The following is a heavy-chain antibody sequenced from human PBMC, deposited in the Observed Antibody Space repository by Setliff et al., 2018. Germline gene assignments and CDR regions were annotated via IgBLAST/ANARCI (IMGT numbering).Heavy chain of an antibody. D-gene: IGHD1-26*01. J-gene: IGHJ5*02. Sequence: SETLSLTCTVSGGSVNDYYWSWIRRPPGKGLEWIGYIYYSGSTTYNPALNSRVTISVDTSTNQFSLRLTSLTAADTAVYFCARDNTILGATDHWGQGTLVTVSS. CDR3: ARDNTILGATDH. CDR2: IYYSGST. V-gene: IGHV4-59*02. CDR1: GGSVNDYY.